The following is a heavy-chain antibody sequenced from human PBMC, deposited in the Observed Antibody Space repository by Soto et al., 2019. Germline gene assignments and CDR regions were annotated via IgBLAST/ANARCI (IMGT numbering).Heavy chain of an antibody. V-gene: IGHV3-33*01. CDR3: AREDVFDWLFGFDY. CDR2: IWYDGSNK. CDR1: GFTFSSYG. Sequence: QVQLVESGGGVVQPGRSLRLSCAASGFTFSSYGMHWVRQAPGKGLEWVAVIWYDGSNKYYADSVKGRFTISRDNSKNTLYLQMNSLRAEDTAVYYCAREDVFDWLFGFDYWGQGTLVTVSS. D-gene: IGHD3-9*01. J-gene: IGHJ4*02.